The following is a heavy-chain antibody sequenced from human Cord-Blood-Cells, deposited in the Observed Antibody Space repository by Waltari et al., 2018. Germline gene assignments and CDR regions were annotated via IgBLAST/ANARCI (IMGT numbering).Heavy chain of an antibody. CDR2: INPNSGGT. V-gene: IGHV1-2*06. CDR1: GYTFTGYY. D-gene: IGHD3-9*01. Sequence: QVQLVQSGAEVKKPGAPVQVSCKASGYTFTGYYMHWVRQAPGQGLEWMGRINPNSGGTNYAQKFQGRVTMTRDTSISTAYMELSRLRSDDTAVYYCARNYDILTGYYNWFDPWGQGTLVTVSS. J-gene: IGHJ5*02. CDR3: ARNYDILTGYYNWFDP.